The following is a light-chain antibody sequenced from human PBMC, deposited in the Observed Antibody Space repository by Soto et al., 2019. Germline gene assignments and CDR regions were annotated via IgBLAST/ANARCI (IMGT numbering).Light chain of an antibody. J-gene: IGLJ2*01. Sequence: QSVLTQPPSVSGAPGQRVTISCTGSRSNIGAGYDVHWYQQLPGTAPKLLIYGNSNRPSGVPDRFSGSKSVTSASLAITGLQAEDEADYYCQSFDSSLSGSKFGGGTKLTVL. V-gene: IGLV1-40*01. CDR3: QSFDSSLSGSK. CDR1: RSNIGAGYD. CDR2: GNS.